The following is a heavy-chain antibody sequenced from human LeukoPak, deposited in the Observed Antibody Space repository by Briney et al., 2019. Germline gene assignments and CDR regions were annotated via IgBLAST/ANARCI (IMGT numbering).Heavy chain of an antibody. Sequence: ASVKVSCKASGYTFTGYYMHWVRQAPGQGLEWMGWINPNSGGTNYAQKLQGRVTMTTDTSTSTAYMELRSLRSDDTAVYYYASHDSSGYYLFDYWGQGTLVTVSS. D-gene: IGHD3-22*01. CDR2: INPNSGGT. CDR1: GYTFTGYY. V-gene: IGHV1-2*02. J-gene: IGHJ4*02. CDR3: ASHDSSGYYLFDY.